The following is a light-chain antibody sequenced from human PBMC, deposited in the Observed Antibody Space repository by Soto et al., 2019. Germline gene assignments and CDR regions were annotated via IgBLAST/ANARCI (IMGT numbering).Light chain of an antibody. J-gene: IGKJ1*01. V-gene: IGKV1-17*01. Sequence: DIPMTQSPSSLSASVGDRVTITFRASQGIRNDLVWYQQKPGKAPKRLIYSATRLESGVPSRFSGSGSGTDFTLTISSLQPEDFATYYCRQYNSYSWTFAQGTKVDIK. CDR3: RQYNSYSWT. CDR1: QGIRND. CDR2: SAT.